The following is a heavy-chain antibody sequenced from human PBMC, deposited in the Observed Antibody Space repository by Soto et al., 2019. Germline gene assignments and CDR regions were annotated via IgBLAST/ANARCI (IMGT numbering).Heavy chain of an antibody. CDR3: ARVGPYNRSDMMGYYFDY. Sequence: SETLSLTCTVSGASISSGGYYWSWIRQHPGKGLEGIAYIKYNGNTYNNPSLKSRTTILLDTSKNQFSLNLSSVTAADTAVYYCARVGPYNRSDMMGYYFDYWGQGTLVTVSS. CDR1: GASISSGGYY. CDR2: IKYNGNT. V-gene: IGHV4-31*03. D-gene: IGHD1-20*01. J-gene: IGHJ4*02.